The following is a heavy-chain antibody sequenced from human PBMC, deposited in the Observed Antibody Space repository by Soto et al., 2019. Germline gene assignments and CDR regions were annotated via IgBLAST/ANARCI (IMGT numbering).Heavy chain of an antibody. CDR3: AKDRRKQLVEPYYYYGMDV. V-gene: IGHV3-30-3*01. J-gene: IGHJ6*02. CDR1: GFTFSSYA. CDR2: ISYDGSNK. D-gene: IGHD6-6*01. Sequence: PGGSLRLSCAASGFTFSSYAMHWVRQAPGKGLEWVAVISYDGSNKYYADSVKGRFTISRDNSKNTLYLQMNSLRAEDTAVYYCAKDRRKQLVEPYYYYGMDVWGQGTTVTV.